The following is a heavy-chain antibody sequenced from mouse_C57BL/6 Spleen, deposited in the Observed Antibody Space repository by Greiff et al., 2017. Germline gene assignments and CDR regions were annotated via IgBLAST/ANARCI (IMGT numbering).Heavy chain of an antibody. D-gene: IGHD1-1*01. CDR1: GYTFTDYY. J-gene: IGHJ1*03. V-gene: IGHV1-19*01. CDR3: ARPEDPTGYFDG. Sequence: EVQLQQSGPVLVKPGASVKMSCKASGYTFTDYYMNWVKQSHGKSLEWIGVINPYNGGTSYNQKFKGKATLTVDKSSSTAYMELNSLTSEDSAVYYCARPEDPTGYFDGWGTGTTVTVSS. CDR2: INPYNGGT.